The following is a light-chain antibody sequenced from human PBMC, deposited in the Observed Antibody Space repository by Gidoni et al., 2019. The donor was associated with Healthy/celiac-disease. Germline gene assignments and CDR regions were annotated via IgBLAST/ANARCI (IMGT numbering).Light chain of an antibody. CDR3: QQYNNWPRT. V-gene: IGKV3-15*01. Sequence: EIVLTQYPATLSVSPGDRATLSCRASQSVSSNLAWYQQKPGQAPRLLIYGASTRGTGIPARFSGSGSGTEFTLTISSLQSEDFAVYYCQQYNNWPRTFGQGTKVEIK. CDR1: QSVSSN. J-gene: IGKJ1*01. CDR2: GAS.